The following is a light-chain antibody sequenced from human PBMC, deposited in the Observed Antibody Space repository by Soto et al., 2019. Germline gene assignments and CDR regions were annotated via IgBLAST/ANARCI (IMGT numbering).Light chain of an antibody. J-gene: IGLJ2*01. CDR1: SSDVGAYNY. CDR3: SSYTTSSTVV. V-gene: IGLV2-14*01. Sequence: QSALTQPASVSGSPGQSITIYCTGTSSDVGAYNYVSWYQQYPGKAPKLMIFDVSNRPSGVSNRFSGSKSGNTASLTISGLQAEDEADYHCSSYTTSSTVVFGGGTKLTVL. CDR2: DVS.